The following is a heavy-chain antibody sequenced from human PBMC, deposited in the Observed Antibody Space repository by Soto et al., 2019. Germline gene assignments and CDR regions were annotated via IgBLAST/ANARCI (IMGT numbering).Heavy chain of an antibody. D-gene: IGHD3-10*01. CDR1: GFTFSSYG. J-gene: IGHJ4*02. Sequence: QVQLVESGGGVVQPGRSLRLSCAASGFTFSSYGMHWVRQAPGKGLEWVAVIWYDGSNKYYADSVKGRFTISRDNSKNTLYMQMNSLRAEDTAVYYWARDGWFGESYGYWGQGTLVTVSS. V-gene: IGHV3-33*01. CDR3: ARDGWFGESYGY. CDR2: IWYDGSNK.